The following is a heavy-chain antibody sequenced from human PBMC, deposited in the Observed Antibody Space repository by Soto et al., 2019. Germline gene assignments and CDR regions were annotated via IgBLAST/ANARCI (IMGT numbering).Heavy chain of an antibody. CDR1: GFTFSSYA. CDR2: ISAAGDGT. J-gene: IGHJ4*01. V-gene: IGHV3-23*01. CDR3: AKEEISRIMDFDY. Sequence: PGGSLRLSCAASGFTFSSYAMSWVRQAPGKRQEWVSGISAAGDGTYYADSVKGRFTISRDNSQSTLHLQMISLGAEDMAIYYCAKEEISRIMDFDYWGQGTLVTVSS.